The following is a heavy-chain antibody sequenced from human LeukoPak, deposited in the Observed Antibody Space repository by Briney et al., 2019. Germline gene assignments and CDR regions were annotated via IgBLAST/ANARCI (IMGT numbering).Heavy chain of an antibody. D-gene: IGHD3-16*01. J-gene: IGHJ5*02. Sequence: SETLSLTCTVSGGSISSSSYYWGWIRQPPGKGLEWIGSIYYSGSTYYNPSLKSRVTISVDTSKNQFSLKLSSVTAADTAVYYCARWGGRLRGGFAPWGQGPLVTVSS. V-gene: IGHV4-39*01. CDR3: ARWGGRLRGGFAP. CDR1: GGSISSSSYY. CDR2: IYYSGST.